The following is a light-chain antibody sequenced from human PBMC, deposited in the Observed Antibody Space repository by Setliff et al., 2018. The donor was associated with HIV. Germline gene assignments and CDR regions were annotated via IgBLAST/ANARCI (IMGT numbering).Light chain of an antibody. CDR2: DVS. Sequence: QSVLTQPASVSGSPGQSVTISCTGTSTDIGNNNYVSWYQQHPGKAPKLMIYDVSKWPSGVSNRFSGSKSGNTASLTISGLQTEDEADYYCSSYTSSSTYVFGTGTKVTVL. J-gene: IGLJ1*01. CDR3: SSYTSSSTYV. V-gene: IGLV2-14*01. CDR1: STDIGNNNY.